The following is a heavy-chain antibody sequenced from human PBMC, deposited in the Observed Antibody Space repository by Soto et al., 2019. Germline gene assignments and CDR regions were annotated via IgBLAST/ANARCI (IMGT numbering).Heavy chain of an antibody. CDR3: ARLGNDFWSGLYYMDV. D-gene: IGHD3-3*01. Sequence: QLQLQESGPGLVKPSETLSLTCTVSGGSISSSSYYWGWIRQPPGKGLEWIGSIYYSGRTYYNPSLKSRDTISVDTSKNQFSLKLSSVTAADTAVYYCARLGNDFWSGLYYMDVWGKGTTVTVSS. V-gene: IGHV4-39*01. J-gene: IGHJ6*03. CDR2: IYYSGRT. CDR1: GGSISSSSYY.